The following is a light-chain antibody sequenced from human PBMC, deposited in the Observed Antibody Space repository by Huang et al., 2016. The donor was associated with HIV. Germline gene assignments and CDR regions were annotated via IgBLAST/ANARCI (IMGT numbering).Light chain of an antibody. J-gene: IGKJ2*01. CDR1: QSVSSNY. Sequence: EIVLTQSPGTLSLSPGERATLSCRASQSVSSNYLAWYQQKPGQAPRLLIYGASSRATGIPDRFSGSGSGTDFTLTISRLEPEDFAVYSCQQYGSSPPYTFGQGTKLEIK. CDR2: GAS. V-gene: IGKV3-20*01. CDR3: QQYGSSPPYT.